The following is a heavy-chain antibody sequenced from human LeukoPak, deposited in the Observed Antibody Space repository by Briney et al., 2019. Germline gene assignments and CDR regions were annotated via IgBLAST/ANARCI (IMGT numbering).Heavy chain of an antibody. V-gene: IGHV4-59*01. CDR1: GSSISSYY. J-gene: IGHJ5*02. D-gene: IGHD6-19*01. CDR3: ARDRQLPFDP. CDR2: IYYSGST. Sequence: SETLSLTCTVSGSSISSYYWSWIRQPPGKGLEWIGYIYYSGSTNYNPSLKSRVTISVDTSKNQVSLKLSSVTAADTAVYYCARDRQLPFDPWGQGTLVTVSS.